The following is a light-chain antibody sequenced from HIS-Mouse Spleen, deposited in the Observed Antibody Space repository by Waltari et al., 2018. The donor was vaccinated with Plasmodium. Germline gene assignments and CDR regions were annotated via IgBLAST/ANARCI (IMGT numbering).Light chain of an antibody. CDR1: SSNIGSNY. Sequence: QSVLTQPPSASGTPGQRVTISCSGSSSNIGSNYVYWYQQLPGTAPKPLIYRNNARPSGVPDRFSGSKSGTSASLAISGLRSEDEADYYCAAWDDSLSGPVFGGGTKLTVL. CDR3: AAWDDSLSGPV. V-gene: IGLV1-47*01. CDR2: RNN. J-gene: IGLJ3*02.